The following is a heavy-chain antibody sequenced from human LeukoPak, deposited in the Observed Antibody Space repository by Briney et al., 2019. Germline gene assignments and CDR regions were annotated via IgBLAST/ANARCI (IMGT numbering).Heavy chain of an antibody. V-gene: IGHV4-34*01. Sequence: SETLSLTCAVYAGSFSGYYWSWIRQPPGKGLEWIGEINHSGSTNYNPSLKSRVTISVDTSKNQFSLKLSSVTAADTAVYYCARGPPTAAGLYFDYWGQGTLVTVSS. J-gene: IGHJ4*02. D-gene: IGHD6-13*01. CDR1: AGSFSGYY. CDR2: INHSGST. CDR3: ARGPPTAAGLYFDY.